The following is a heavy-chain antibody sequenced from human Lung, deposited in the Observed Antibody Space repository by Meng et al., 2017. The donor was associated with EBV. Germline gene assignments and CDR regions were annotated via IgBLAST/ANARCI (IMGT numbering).Heavy chain of an antibody. V-gene: IGHV4-4*02. D-gene: IGHD1-7*01. CDR2: VYHRGDT. J-gene: IGHJ4*02. CDR1: GDSISSDIW. CDR3: GRDQGRELINH. Sequence: QLQLQEPGPGLVKPSGTLSFTCTVSGDSISSDIWWSWVRQPPGKGLEWIGEVYHRGDTNYNPSLKSRVDISVDKSKNQFYLSLFSVTAADTAVYYCGRDQGRELINHWGQGTLVTVSS.